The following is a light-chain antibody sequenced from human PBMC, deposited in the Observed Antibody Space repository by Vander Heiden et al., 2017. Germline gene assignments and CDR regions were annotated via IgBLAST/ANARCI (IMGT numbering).Light chain of an antibody. J-gene: IGLJ3*02. Sequence: QSALTQPRSVSGSPGQSVTISCTGTSSDVGDYNYVSWYQQHPGKAPKLMIYDVSKRPSGVPDRFSGSKSGNTASLTISGLQAEHEADYYCCSYAGTYTVWVFGGGTKLTVL. CDR3: CSYAGTYTVWV. V-gene: IGLV2-11*01. CDR2: DVS. CDR1: SSDVGDYNY.